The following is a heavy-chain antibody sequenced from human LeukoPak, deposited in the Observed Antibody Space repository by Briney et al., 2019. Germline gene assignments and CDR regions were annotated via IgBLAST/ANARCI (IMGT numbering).Heavy chain of an antibody. CDR1: GFTFSSYW. CDR3: AKRSKGGDSTGYYYYFDL. J-gene: IGHJ2*01. CDR2: ISGDGSTT. D-gene: IGHD3-22*01. Sequence: GGSLRLSCAASGFTFSSYWMHWVRPAPGKGLVWVSLISGDGSTTIYADSVKGRFTISRDNAKNTLFLQMNSLRAEDTAVYYCAKRSKGGDSTGYYYYFDLWGRGTLVTVSS. V-gene: IGHV3-74*01.